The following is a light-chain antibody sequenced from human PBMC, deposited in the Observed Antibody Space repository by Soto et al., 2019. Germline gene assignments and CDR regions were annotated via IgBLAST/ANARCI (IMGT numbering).Light chain of an antibody. J-gene: IGKJ1*01. Sequence: ERVLTQSPGTGSWSPGERGRVCCRASQSVSSNYLAWYQQKPGQAPRLLIYGASTRATGIPDRFSGSGSGTDFTLTISRLEPEDSAVYYCQQYGSSPTWTFGQGTKVDIK. CDR1: QSVSSNY. V-gene: IGKV3-20*01. CDR3: QQYGSSPTWT. CDR2: GAS.